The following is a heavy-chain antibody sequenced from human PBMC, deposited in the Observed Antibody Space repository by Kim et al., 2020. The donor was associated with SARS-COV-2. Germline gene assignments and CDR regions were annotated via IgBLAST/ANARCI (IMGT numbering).Heavy chain of an antibody. V-gene: IGHV3-9*01. CDR2: ISWSSVSI. Sequence: GGSLRLSCAASGFTLDDYAMHWVRQAPGKGLEWVSGISWSSVSIGYADSVKGRFTISRDNAKNSLYLQMNSLRAENTALYYCAKTYDDSSGDYSLVDFWG. D-gene: IGHD3-22*01. J-gene: IGHJ6*01. CDR1: GFTLDDYA. CDR3: AKTYDDSSGDYSLVDF.